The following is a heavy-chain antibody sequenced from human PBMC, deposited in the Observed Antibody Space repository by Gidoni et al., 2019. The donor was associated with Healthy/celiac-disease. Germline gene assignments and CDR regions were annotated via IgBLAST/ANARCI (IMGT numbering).Heavy chain of an antibody. CDR3: AKDPTRYRTPDHFDY. D-gene: IGHD4-4*01. CDR2: ISGSGGST. V-gene: IGHV3-23*04. Sequence: EVQLVESGGGLVQPGGSLRLSCAACGFTFSSSAMSWVRQAPGKGLAWFSAISGSGGSTYYADSVKGRFTISRDNSKNTLYLQMNSLRAEDTAVYYCAKDPTRYRTPDHFDYWGQGTLVTVSS. J-gene: IGHJ4*02. CDR1: GFTFSSSA.